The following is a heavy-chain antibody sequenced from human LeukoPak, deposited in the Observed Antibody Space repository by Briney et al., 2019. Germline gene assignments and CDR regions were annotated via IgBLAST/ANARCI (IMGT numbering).Heavy chain of an antibody. V-gene: IGHV1-2*02. CDR2: ININSGGT. CDR1: GYTFTGYY. Sequence: ASVKVSCKASGYTFTGYYMHWVRQAPGQGLEWMGWININSGGTNYAQKFQGRVTMTRDTSISTAYMELSRLRSDDTAVYYCARDDYGGKEEAFGYWGQGTLVTVSS. CDR3: ARDDYGGKEEAFGY. D-gene: IGHD4-23*01. J-gene: IGHJ4*02.